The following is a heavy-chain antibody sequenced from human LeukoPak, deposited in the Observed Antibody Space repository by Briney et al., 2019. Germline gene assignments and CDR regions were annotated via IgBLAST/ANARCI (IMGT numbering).Heavy chain of an antibody. CDR1: GFTFSSYA. CDR3: AKTSGGNY. Sequence: GGSLRLSCAASGFTFSSYAMSWVRQAPGKGLEWVSSISTSGGSTYYADSVKGRFTISRDNSKNTLYVQMNSLRADDTAVYYCAKTSGGNYWGQGTLVTVSS. V-gene: IGHV3-23*01. CDR2: ISTSGGST. J-gene: IGHJ4*02. D-gene: IGHD2-15*01.